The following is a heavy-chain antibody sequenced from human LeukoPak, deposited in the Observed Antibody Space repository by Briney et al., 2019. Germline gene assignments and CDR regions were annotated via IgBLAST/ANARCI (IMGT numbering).Heavy chain of an antibody. CDR3: ARDGTIYYYYYMDV. J-gene: IGHJ6*03. D-gene: IGHD3-3*01. CDR1: GFTFDDYA. V-gene: IGHV3-9*01. CDR2: ISWNSGSI. Sequence: GGSLRLSCAASGFTFDDYAMHWVRQAPGKGLEWVSGISWNSGSIGYADSVKGRFTISRDNAKNSLYLQMNSLRAEDTAVYYCARDGTIYYYYYMDVWGKGTTVTVSS.